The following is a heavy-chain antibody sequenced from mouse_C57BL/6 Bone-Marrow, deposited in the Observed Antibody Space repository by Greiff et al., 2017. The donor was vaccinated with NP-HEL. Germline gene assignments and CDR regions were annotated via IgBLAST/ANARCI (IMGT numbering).Heavy chain of an antibody. CDR1: GFTFSDFY. Sequence: EVQLVESGGGLVQSGRSLRLSCATSGFTFSDFYMEWVRQAPGKGLEWIAASRNKANDYTTEYSASVKGRFIVSRDTSQSILYLQMNALRAEDTAIYYCARDVTTVVDWYFDVWGTGTTVTVSS. CDR2: SRNKANDYTT. J-gene: IGHJ1*03. V-gene: IGHV7-1*01. CDR3: ARDVTTVVDWYFDV. D-gene: IGHD1-1*01.